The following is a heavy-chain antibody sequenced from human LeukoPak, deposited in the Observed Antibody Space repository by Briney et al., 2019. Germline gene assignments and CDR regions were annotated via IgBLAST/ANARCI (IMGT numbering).Heavy chain of an antibody. CDR1: GGSFSGYY. D-gene: IGHD4-23*01. J-gene: IGHJ4*02. Sequence: SETLSLTCAVYGGSFSGYYWSWIRQPPGKGLEWIGEINHSGSTNYNPSLKSRVTISVDTSKNQFSLKLSSVTAVDTAVYYCARGVTTVVTYFDYWGQGTLVTVSS. CDR2: INHSGST. CDR3: ARGVTTVVTYFDY. V-gene: IGHV4-34*01.